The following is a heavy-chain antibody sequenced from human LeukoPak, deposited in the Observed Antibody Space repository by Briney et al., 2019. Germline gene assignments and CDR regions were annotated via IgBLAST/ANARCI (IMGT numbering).Heavy chain of an antibody. CDR1: GGSISSSYY. J-gene: IGHJ4*02. Sequence: SETLSLTCTVSGGSISSSYYWGWIRQPPGKGLDWIGSIYYGGSTYYNPSLRSRVTTSVDTSKNQFSLKLTSVAAADTAVYYCARHGNHYYGSGGFDYWGQGTLVTVSS. CDR3: ARHGNHYYGSGGFDY. CDR2: IYYGGST. V-gene: IGHV4-39*01. D-gene: IGHD3-10*01.